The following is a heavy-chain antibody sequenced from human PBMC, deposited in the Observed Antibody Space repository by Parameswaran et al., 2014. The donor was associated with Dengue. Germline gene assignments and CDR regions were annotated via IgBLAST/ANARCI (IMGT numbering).Heavy chain of an antibody. Sequence: WIRQPPGKGLEWIGYIYHSGSTYYNPSLKSRVTISVDRSKNQFSLNLSSVTAADTAVYYCARTYTSSWYFDYWGQGTLVTVSS. V-gene: IGHV4-30-2*01. CDR2: IYHSGST. J-gene: IGHJ4*02. CDR3: ARTYTSSWYFDY. D-gene: IGHD6-13*01.